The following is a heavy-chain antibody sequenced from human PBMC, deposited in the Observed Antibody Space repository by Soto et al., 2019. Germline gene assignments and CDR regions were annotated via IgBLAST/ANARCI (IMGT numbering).Heavy chain of an antibody. V-gene: IGHV3-33*01. CDR3: ARDRYYDSSGYFDY. D-gene: IGHD3-22*01. Sequence: QVQLVESGGGVVQPGRSLRLSCAASGFTFSSYGMHWVRQAPGKGLEWVAVIRYDGSNKYYADSVKGRFTISRDNSKNTLYLQMNSVRAEDTAVYYCARDRYYDSSGYFDYWGQGTLVTVSS. CDR2: IRYDGSNK. J-gene: IGHJ4*02. CDR1: GFTFSSYG.